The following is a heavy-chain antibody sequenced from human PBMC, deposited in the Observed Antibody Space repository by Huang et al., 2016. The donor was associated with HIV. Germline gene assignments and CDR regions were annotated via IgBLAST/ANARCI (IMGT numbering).Heavy chain of an antibody. Sequence: QVQLVESGGGVVQPGGSLRLACAASGFTFSNYPMPWVRQAPGEGLEWGGVISKDDGSTTYFADSVKGRFTISRDNSKNTVYLQMSSLRADDTAVFYCARDVLRGLGYFDVWGRGTLVTVSS. V-gene: IGHV3-30-3*01. D-gene: IGHD4-17*01. CDR2: ISKDDGSTT. CDR1: GFTFSNYP. J-gene: IGHJ2*01. CDR3: ARDVLRGLGYFDV.